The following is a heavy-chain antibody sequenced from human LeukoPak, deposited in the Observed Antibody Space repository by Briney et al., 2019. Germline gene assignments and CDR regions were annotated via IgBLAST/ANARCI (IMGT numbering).Heavy chain of an antibody. V-gene: IGHV3-7*03. CDR3: TTDTWYSAGH. CDR2: INPDGRDT. D-gene: IGHD2-15*01. CDR1: GFTFNRCW. J-gene: IGHJ4*02. Sequence: PGGSLRLSCVVSGFTFNRCWMNWVRQAPGKGLEWVAHINPDGRDTYYVDSMKGRFTISRDNAKNSLFLQMNSLRAEDTAIYYCTTDTWYSAGHWGQGTLVTVSS.